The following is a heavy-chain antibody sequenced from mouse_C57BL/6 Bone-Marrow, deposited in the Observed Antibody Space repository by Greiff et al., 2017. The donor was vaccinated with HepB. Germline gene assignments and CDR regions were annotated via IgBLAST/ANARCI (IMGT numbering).Heavy chain of an antibody. V-gene: IGHV2-2*01. CDR1: GFSLTSYG. CDR3: ARDYYGSPGWYFDV. Sequence: QVQLKESGPGLVQPSQSLSITCTVSGFSLTSYGVHWVRQSPGKGLEWLGVIWSGGSTDYNAAFISRLSISKDNSKSQVFFKMNSLQADDTAIYYCARDYYGSPGWYFDVWGTGTTVTVSS. CDR2: IWSGGST. D-gene: IGHD1-1*01. J-gene: IGHJ1*03.